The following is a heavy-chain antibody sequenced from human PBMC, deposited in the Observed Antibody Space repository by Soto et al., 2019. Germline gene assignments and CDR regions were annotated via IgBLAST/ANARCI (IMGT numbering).Heavy chain of an antibody. Sequence: QVQLQESGPGLVKPSQTLSLTCTVSGGSISSGGYYWSWIRQHPGKVLEWIGYIYYSGSTYYNPSLNTPVTISVDTSKNQFALKLSSATAADTAVYYCASGVDTAIHHSVSWFDPWGQRTLVTVSA. J-gene: IGHJ5*02. CDR2: IYYSGST. CDR3: ASGVDTAIHHSVSWFDP. D-gene: IGHD5-18*01. V-gene: IGHV4-31*01. CDR1: GGSISSGGYY.